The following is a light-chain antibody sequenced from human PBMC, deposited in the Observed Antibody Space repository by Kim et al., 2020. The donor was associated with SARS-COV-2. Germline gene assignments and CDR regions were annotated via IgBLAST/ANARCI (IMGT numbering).Light chain of an antibody. CDR2: GKN. J-gene: IGLJ1*01. V-gene: IGLV3-19*01. Sequence: LGQTVRITRQGDSLRSYYASWYQQKPGQAPVLVIYGKNNRPSGIPDRFSGSSSGNTASLTITGAQAEDEADYYCNSRDSSGNHLDVFGTGTKVTVL. CDR3: NSRDSSGNHLDV. CDR1: SLRSYY.